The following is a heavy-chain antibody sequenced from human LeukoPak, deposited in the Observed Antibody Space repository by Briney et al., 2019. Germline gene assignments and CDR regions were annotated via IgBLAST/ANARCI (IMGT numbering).Heavy chain of an antibody. D-gene: IGHD2-2*01. J-gene: IGHJ3*02. Sequence: GGSVSLLCGASGFPYRVYAMIGVRQAPGRAGEGISYISRIRGNPIYCPDAVRGQFTMSRDEAKHALDLPIHRLRVEDAAVYYCAKEFAGHDTSCLHAFDIWGQGAMVTVSS. CDR3: AKEFAGHDTSCLHAFDI. V-gene: IGHV3-48*01. CDR1: GFPYRVYA. CDR2: ISRIRGNPI.